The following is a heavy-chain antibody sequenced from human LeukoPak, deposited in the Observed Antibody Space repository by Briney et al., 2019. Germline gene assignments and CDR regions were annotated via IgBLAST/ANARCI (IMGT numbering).Heavy chain of an antibody. V-gene: IGHV1-2*02. Sequence: ASVKVSCKASGSTFSNYHINWVRQASGQGPEWMGWINPKSGDASYNQAFQGRVTMTRDTSISTAYMELNRLRSDDTAMYYCARGEYSNGYPYRLDSWGQGTLVTVSS. CDR2: INPKSGDA. J-gene: IGHJ4*02. CDR3: ARGEYSNGYPYRLDS. D-gene: IGHD3-16*01. CDR1: GSTFSNYH.